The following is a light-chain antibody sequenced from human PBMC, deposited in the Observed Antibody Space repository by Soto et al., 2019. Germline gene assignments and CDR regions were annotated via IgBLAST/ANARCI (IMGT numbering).Light chain of an antibody. CDR1: GNDVGGFDY. J-gene: IGLJ3*02. CDR2: EVT. Sequence: QSVLTQPPSASGSPGQSVTISCTGTGNDVGGFDYVSWYQLHPGKAPKLVMYEVTKRPSGVPDRFSGSKSGTSASLAITGLQAEDEADYYCQSYDSSLNGWVFGGGTKLTVL. CDR3: QSYDSSLNGWV. V-gene: IGLV2-8*01.